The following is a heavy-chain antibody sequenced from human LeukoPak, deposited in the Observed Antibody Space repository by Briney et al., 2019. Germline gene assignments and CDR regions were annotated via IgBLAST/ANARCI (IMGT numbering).Heavy chain of an antibody. CDR1: GFTFSSYA. Sequence: GGSLRLSCAASGFTFSSYAMSWVRQAPGKGLEWVSAISGSGGSTYYADSVKGRFTISRDNSKNTLYLQMNSLRAEDTAVYYCAKALLSSLRIAAAGWGGYYYYYGMDVWGQGTTVTVSS. D-gene: IGHD6-13*01. V-gene: IGHV3-23*01. CDR3: AKALLSSLRIAAAGWGGYYYYYGMDV. J-gene: IGHJ6*02. CDR2: ISGSGGST.